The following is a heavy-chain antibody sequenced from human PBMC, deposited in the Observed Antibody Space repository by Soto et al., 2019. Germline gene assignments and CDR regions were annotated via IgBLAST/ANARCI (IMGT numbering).Heavy chain of an antibody. J-gene: IGHJ6*02. V-gene: IGHV3-23*01. D-gene: IGHD3-10*01. CDR2: ISGSGGST. CDR1: GFTFSSYA. Sequence: GGSLRLSCAASGFTFSSYAMSWVRQAPGKGLEWVSAISGSGGSTYYAESVKGRFTISRDNSKNTLYLQMNSLRAEDTAVYYCARDRYYGSGSYYKIHYGMDVWGQGTTVTVSS. CDR3: ARDRYYGSGSYYKIHYGMDV.